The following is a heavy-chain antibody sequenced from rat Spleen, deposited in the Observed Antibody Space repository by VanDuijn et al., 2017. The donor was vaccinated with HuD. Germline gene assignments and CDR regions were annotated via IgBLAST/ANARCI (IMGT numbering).Heavy chain of an antibody. J-gene: IGHJ4*01. Sequence: EVQLVESGGGLVQPGRSLKLSCAASGFTFSDYYMAWVRQAPTKGLEWVATISYDGSSTYYRDPVKGRFTISRYNAKITLYLQMDSLRSEDTATYYCARRDYGGPMDAWGQGASVTVSS. CDR1: GFTFSDYY. CDR3: ARRDYGGPMDA. D-gene: IGHD1-11*01. V-gene: IGHV5-7*01. CDR2: ISYDGSST.